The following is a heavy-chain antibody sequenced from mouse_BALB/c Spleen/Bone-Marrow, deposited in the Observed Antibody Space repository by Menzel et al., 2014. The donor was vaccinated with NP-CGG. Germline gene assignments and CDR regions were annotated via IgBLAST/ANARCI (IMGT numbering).Heavy chain of an antibody. CDR1: GFTFSSYA. D-gene: IGHD1-2*01. V-gene: IGHV5-6-5*01. CDR3: AREGGTTAHYYAMDY. CDR2: ISSGGST. J-gene: IGHJ4*01. Sequence: DVKLVESGGGLVKPGGSLKLSCAAPGFTFSSYAMSWVRQTPEKRLEWVASISSGGSTYYPDSVKGRFTISRDNARNILYLQMSSLRSEDTAMYYCAREGGTTAHYYAMDYWGQGTSVTVSS.